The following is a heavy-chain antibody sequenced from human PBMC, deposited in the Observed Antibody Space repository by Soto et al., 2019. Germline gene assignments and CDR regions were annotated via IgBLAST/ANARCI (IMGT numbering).Heavy chain of an antibody. V-gene: IGHV4-59*01. D-gene: IGHD3-16*02. CDR2: IYYSGST. J-gene: IGHJ4*02. Sequence: PSETLSLTCTVSGGSISSYYWSWIRQPPGKGLEWIGYIYYSGSTNYNPSLKSRVTISVDTSKNQFSLKLRSVTAADTAVYYCARTLMITFGGVIDSNYNFAYWGQGTLVTVSP. CDR1: GGSISSYY. CDR3: ARTLMITFGGVIDSNYNFAY.